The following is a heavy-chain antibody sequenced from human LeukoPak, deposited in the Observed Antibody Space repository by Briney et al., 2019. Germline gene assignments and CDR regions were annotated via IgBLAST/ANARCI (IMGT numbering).Heavy chain of an antibody. CDR3: ARDFEGAALDY. D-gene: IGHD6-6*01. V-gene: IGHV7-4-1*02. CDR1: GYTFTSYY. J-gene: IGHJ4*02. Sequence: ASVKVSCKASGYTFTSYYMHWVRQAPGQGLEWMGWINTNTGNPTYAQGFTGRFVFSLDTSVSTAYLQISTLKAEDTAVYSCARDFEGAALDYWGREPWSPSPQ. CDR2: INTNTGNP.